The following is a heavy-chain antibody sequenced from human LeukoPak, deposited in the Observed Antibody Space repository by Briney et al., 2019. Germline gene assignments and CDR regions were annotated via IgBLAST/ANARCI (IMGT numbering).Heavy chain of an antibody. D-gene: IGHD1-26*01. CDR3: AAKGNGYTGIYVFAH. V-gene: IGHV3-23*01. CDR2: ISGSGGST. CDR1: GFTFSSYA. J-gene: IGHJ4*02. Sequence: GGSLRLSCAASGFTFSSYAMSWVRQAPGKGLEWVSAISGSGGSTYYADSVKGRFTISRDNSENTLDLHMHSLRAEDTAVYYCAAKGNGYTGIYVFAHWGPGTLVTVSS.